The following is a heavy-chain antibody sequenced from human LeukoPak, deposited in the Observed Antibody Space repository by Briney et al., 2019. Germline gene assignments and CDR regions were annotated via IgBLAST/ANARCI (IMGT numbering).Heavy chain of an antibody. J-gene: IGHJ2*01. V-gene: IGHV4-39*07. D-gene: IGHD3-22*01. CDR1: GGSISSSSYY. Sequence: SETLSLTCTVSGGSISSSSYYWGWIRQPPGTGLEWIGSIYYSGSTYYNPSLKSRVTISVDTSKNQFSLKLSSVTAADTAVYYCARVDDSSGYYLYWYFDLWGRGTLVTVSS. CDR3: ARVDDSSGYYLYWYFDL. CDR2: IYYSGST.